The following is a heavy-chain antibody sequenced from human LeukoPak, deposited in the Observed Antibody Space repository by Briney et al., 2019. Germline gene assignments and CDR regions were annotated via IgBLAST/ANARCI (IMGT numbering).Heavy chain of an antibody. V-gene: IGHV4-34*01. CDR1: GGSFSGYY. CDR3: ARGYSSYIPEHAFDI. J-gene: IGHJ3*02. Sequence: SETLSLTCAVYGGSFSGYYWSWIRQPPGKGLEWIGEINHSGSTNYNPSLKSRVTISVDTSKNQFSLKLSSVTAADTAVYYCARGYSSYIPEHAFDIWGQGTMVTVSS. CDR2: INHSGST. D-gene: IGHD6-6*01.